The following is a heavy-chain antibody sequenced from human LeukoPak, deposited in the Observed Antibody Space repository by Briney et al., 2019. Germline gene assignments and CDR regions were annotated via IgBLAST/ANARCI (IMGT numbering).Heavy chain of an antibody. Sequence: GGSLRLSCAAPGFPFTTSGMSWVRQAPGKGLRWVSTISGGGGRTYFADSVKGRFSISRDDSRNTLYLQMNNLRADDTAVYYCAKPRVYDSGSFDYWGQGTLVTVSS. CDR1: GFPFTTSG. CDR3: AKPRVYDSGSFDY. J-gene: IGHJ4*02. V-gene: IGHV3-23*01. D-gene: IGHD3-10*01. CDR2: ISGGGGRT.